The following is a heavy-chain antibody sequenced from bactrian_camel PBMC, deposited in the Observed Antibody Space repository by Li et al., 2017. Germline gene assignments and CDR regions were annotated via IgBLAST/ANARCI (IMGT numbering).Heavy chain of an antibody. CDR2: VIDGVFTT. CDR1: GFTFSRYS. J-gene: IGHJ6*01. V-gene: IGHV3S26*01. Sequence: QLVESGGGLVQPGGSLRLSCAASGFTFSRYSMSWVRQAPGKEREGVAVIDGVFTTSYADSVKGRFTISQDNAKTTAYLQMTSLKPEDSAMYFCAAGQTCGNWWKASEFGYWGQGTQVTVS. CDR3: AAGQTCGNWWKASEFGY. D-gene: IGHD7*01.